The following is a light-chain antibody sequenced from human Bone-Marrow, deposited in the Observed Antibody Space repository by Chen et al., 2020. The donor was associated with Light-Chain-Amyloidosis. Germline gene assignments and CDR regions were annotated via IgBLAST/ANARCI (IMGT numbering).Light chain of an antibody. Sequence: QSVLTQPPSASGTPGQRVTISCSGSDSNIGTDTVYWYQQVPGTTPKLLIYRNDQRPSGIPARFSGSKSGTSASLAISGLRSEDEADYYCATWDHGLNVGLFGVGTKLTVL. J-gene: IGLJ2*01. V-gene: IGLV1-47*01. CDR2: RND. CDR3: ATWDHGLNVGL. CDR1: DSNIGTDT.